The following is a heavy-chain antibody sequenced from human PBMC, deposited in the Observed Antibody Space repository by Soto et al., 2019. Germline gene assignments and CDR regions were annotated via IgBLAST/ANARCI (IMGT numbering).Heavy chain of an antibody. D-gene: IGHD2-2*01. V-gene: IGHV4-34*01. CDR1: GGSCSGDY. J-gene: IGHJ5*02. CDR2: INDSGST. CDR3: ARVLSSAVVPTDIRSFAP. Sequence: SGTVAITCAVYGGSCSGDYCTWVRQSPGKGLEWIGEINDSGSTNYTPSLKSRVTISVDTSKNQFSLNLSSVTAADTALYYCARVLSSAVVPTDIRSFAPWGQGTLV.